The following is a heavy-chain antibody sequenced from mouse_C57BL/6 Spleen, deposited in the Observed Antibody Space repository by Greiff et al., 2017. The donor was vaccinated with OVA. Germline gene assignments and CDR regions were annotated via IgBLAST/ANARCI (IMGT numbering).Heavy chain of an antibody. D-gene: IGHD2-5*01. CDR2: IRNKANGYTT. J-gene: IGHJ1*03. CDR3: ASPAYYSNNWDFDV. Sequence: EVQGVESGGGLVQPGGSLSLSCAASGFTFTDYYMSWVRQPPGKALEWLGFIRNKANGYTTEYSASVKGRFTISRDNSQSILYLQMNALRAEDSATYYCASPAYYSNNWDFDVWGTGTTVTVSS. CDR1: GFTFTDYY. V-gene: IGHV7-3*01.